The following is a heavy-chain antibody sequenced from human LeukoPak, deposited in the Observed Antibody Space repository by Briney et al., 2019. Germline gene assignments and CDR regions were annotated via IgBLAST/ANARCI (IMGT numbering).Heavy chain of an antibody. Sequence: SETLSLTCAVYGGSFSGYYWSWIRQPPGKGLEWIGEINHSGSTNYNPSLKSRVTISVDTSKNQFPLKLSSVTAADTAVYYCARQRLGYSYYYGSGSFRYWGQGTLVAVSS. J-gene: IGHJ4*02. CDR3: ARQRLGYSYYYGSGSFRY. D-gene: IGHD3-10*01. CDR2: INHSGST. V-gene: IGHV4-34*01. CDR1: GGSFSGYY.